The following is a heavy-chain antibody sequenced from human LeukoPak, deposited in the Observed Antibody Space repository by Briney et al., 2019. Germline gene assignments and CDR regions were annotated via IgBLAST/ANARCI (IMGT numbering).Heavy chain of an antibody. CDR2: INPSGGTT. J-gene: IGHJ4*02. D-gene: IGHD2-21*01. CDR3: ARGGYSGSHFDY. CDR1: GYTFTSYY. Sequence: ASVKVSCKASGYTFTSYYMHWVRQAPGQGLEWMGIINPSGGTTSYAQKFQGRVPMTRDMSTSTVYMELSSLRSEDPAVYYCARGGYSGSHFDYWGQGALVTVSS. V-gene: IGHV1-46*01.